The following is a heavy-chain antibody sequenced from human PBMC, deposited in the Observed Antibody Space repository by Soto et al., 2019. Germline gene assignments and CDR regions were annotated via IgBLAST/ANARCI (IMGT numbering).Heavy chain of an antibody. CDR3: ARGVVPAANSLANYYYYHYMDV. CDR1: GFTFSSYW. Sequence: PGGSLRLSCAASGFTFSSYWMHWVRQAPGKGLVWVSRINSDGSSTSYADSVKGRFTISRDNAKNTLYLQMNSLRAEDTGVYYCARGVVPAANSLANYYYYHYMDVWGKGTTVTVSS. V-gene: IGHV3-74*01. D-gene: IGHD2-2*01. CDR2: INSDGSST. J-gene: IGHJ6*03.